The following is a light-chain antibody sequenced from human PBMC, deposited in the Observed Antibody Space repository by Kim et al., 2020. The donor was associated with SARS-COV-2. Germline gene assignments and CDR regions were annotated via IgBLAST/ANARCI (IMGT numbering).Light chain of an antibody. CDR3: QQYKNLPLT. Sequence: DIQMTQSPSSLSASVGDRVTITCQASQDIKNYLSWYQQKPGKAPNLLIYHTSNLQTGVPSRFSGNASGTDFASGTDFTLTISTLHPEDFATYFCQQYKNLPLTFGGGTKVDIK. V-gene: IGKV1-33*01. J-gene: IGKJ4*01. CDR2: HTS. CDR1: QDIKNY.